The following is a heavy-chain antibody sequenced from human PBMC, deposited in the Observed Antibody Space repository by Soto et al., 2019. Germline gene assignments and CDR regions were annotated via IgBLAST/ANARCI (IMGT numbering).Heavy chain of an antibody. D-gene: IGHD1-26*01. CDR1: GGTFSSYA. CDR2: IIPIFGTA. Sequence: SVKVSCKASGGTFSSYAISWVRQAPGQGLEWMGGIIPIFGTANYAQKFQGRVTITADKSTSTAYMELSSLTSEDTAVYYCARGERELPLYYYGMDVWGQGTTVTVPS. V-gene: IGHV1-69*06. J-gene: IGHJ6*02. CDR3: ARGERELPLYYYGMDV.